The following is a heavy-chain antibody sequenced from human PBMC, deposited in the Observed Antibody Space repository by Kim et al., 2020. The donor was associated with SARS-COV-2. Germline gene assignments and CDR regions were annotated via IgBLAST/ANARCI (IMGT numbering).Heavy chain of an antibody. V-gene: IGHV3-66*01. J-gene: IGHJ6*02. Sequence: GGSLRLSCAASGFTVSSNYMSWVRQAPGKGLEWVPVIYSGGSTYYADSVKGRFTISRDNSKNTLYLQMNSLRAEDTAVYYCARVPDYYYYGMDVWGQGTTVTVSS. CDR3: ARVPDYYYYGMDV. CDR2: IYSGGST. CDR1: GFTVSSNY.